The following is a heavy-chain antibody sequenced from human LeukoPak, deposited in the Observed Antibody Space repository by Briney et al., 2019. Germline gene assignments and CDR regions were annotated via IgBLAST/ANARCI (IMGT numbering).Heavy chain of an antibody. CDR3: ANSLPKYYDFWSGYYGHFDY. V-gene: IGHV3-30*02. CDR1: GFTFSSYG. D-gene: IGHD3-3*01. CDR2: IRYDGSNK. J-gene: IGHJ4*02. Sequence: GGSLRLSCAAPGFTFSSYGMHWVRQAPGKGLEWVAFIRYDGSNKYYADSVRGRFTISRDNSKNTLYLQMNSLRAEGTAVYYCANSLPKYYDFWSGYYGHFDYWGQGTLVTVSS.